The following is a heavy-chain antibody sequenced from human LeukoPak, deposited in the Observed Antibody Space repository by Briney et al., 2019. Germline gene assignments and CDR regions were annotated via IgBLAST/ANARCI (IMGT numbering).Heavy chain of an antibody. CDR1: GFTFSSYS. Sequence: PGGSLRLSCAASGFTFSSYSMNWVRQAPGKGLEWVSSISSTSGYIYYADSVKGRFTISRDNAKNSLYLQMNSLRAEDTAVYYCARDNWNYDYWGQGALVTVSS. CDR3: ARDNWNYDY. D-gene: IGHD1-7*01. V-gene: IGHV3-21*01. CDR2: ISSTSGYI. J-gene: IGHJ4*02.